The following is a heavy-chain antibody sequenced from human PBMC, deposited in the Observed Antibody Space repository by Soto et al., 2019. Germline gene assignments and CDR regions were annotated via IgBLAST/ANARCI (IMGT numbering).Heavy chain of an antibody. CDR2: IYYSGST. Sequence: QLQLQESGPGLVKPSETLSLTCTVSGGSISSSSYFWGWIRQPPGKGLEWIGSIYYSGSTYYNPSLTRRVPVSVDTSKNQFSLKLSSVTAADTAGYYCARHPSDFWFDPWGQGTLVTVSS. J-gene: IGHJ5*02. D-gene: IGHD2-21*02. CDR1: GGSISSSSYF. V-gene: IGHV4-39*01. CDR3: ARHPSDFWFDP.